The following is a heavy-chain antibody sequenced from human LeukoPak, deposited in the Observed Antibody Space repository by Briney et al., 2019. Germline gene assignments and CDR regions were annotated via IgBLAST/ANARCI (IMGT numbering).Heavy chain of an antibody. J-gene: IGHJ4*02. CDR2: IYYSGST. V-gene: IGHV4-59*01. Sequence: SETLSLTCTVSGGSISSYYWSWIRQPPGKGLEWIGYIYYSGSTNYNPSLKSRVTVSVDTSKNQFSLKLSSVTAADTAVYYCAGVKTYYYDSSGYYAYWGQGTLVTVSS. CDR1: GGSISSYY. D-gene: IGHD3-22*01. CDR3: AGVKTYYYDSSGYYAY.